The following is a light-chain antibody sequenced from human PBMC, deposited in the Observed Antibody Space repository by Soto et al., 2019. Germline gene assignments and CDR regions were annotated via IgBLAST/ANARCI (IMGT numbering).Light chain of an antibody. J-gene: IGKJ4*01. V-gene: IGKV3-11*01. Sequence: EIVLTQSPATXSXXPXXXXXXXXMASQSVSDYLAWYQQKPGQPPRLLIYDASKRATGIPPRFSGSGSTTDFTLTISSLEPEDFAVYYCQQYGSSPRTFGGGTKVDIK. CDR3: QQYGSSPRT. CDR1: QSVSDY. CDR2: DAS.